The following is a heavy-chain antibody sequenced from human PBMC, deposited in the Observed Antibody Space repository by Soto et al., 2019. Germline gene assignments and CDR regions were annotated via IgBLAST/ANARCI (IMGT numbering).Heavy chain of an antibody. CDR1: GGSISSSNYY. V-gene: IGHV4-39*01. CDR3: AGYSSGYYKLVAY. J-gene: IGHJ4*02. D-gene: IGHD3-22*01. Sequence: SETLSLTCTVSGGSISSSNYYWGWIRQPPGKGLEWIGNIYYSGSTYYNPSLKSRVTISVDTSKNQFSLKLSSVTAADTALYYGAGYSSGYYKLVAYWGQGTLVTVSS. CDR2: IYYSGST.